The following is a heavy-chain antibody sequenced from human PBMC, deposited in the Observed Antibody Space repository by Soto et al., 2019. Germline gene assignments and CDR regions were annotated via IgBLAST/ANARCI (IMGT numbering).Heavy chain of an antibody. CDR1: GYTFTNYD. D-gene: IGHD3-16*01. Sequence: QVQLVQSGAEVKKPGASVKVSCKASGYTFTNYDIHWVRQATGQGLEWMGWMNPDSGNTGQSKQFQGRVTMTRDTSICTAYMEMSSLRSEDTALYYCARGRFRRTWFDPWGQGTLVTVSS. V-gene: IGHV1-8*01. J-gene: IGHJ5*02. CDR2: MNPDSGNT. CDR3: ARGRFRRTWFDP.